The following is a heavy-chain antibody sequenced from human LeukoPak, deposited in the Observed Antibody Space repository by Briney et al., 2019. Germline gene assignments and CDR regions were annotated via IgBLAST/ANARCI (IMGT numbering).Heavy chain of an antibody. Sequence: SETLSLTCTVSGGSISSSSYYWGWIRQPPGKGLEWIGYIYYSGSTNYNPSLKSRVTISVDTSKNQFSLKLSSVTAADTAVYYCARMYSSSWYVVFDYWGQGTLVTVSS. CDR1: GGSISSSSYY. CDR2: IYYSGST. V-gene: IGHV4-61*05. J-gene: IGHJ4*02. D-gene: IGHD6-13*01. CDR3: ARMYSSSWYVVFDY.